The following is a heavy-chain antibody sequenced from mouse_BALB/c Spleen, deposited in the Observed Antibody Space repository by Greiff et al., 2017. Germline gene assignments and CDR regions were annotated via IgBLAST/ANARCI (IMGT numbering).Heavy chain of an antibody. D-gene: IGHD6-1*01. J-gene: IGHJ3*01. CDR2: IYPGDGDT. CDR1: GYAFSSYW. CDR3: ARFPSFAY. Sequence: QVQLKQSGAELVKPGASVKLSCKASGYAFSSYWMNWVKQRPGQGLEWIGQIYPGDGDTNYNGKFKGKATLTADKSSSTAYMQLSSLTSEDSAVYFCARFPSFAYWGQGTLVTVSA. V-gene: IGHV1-80*01.